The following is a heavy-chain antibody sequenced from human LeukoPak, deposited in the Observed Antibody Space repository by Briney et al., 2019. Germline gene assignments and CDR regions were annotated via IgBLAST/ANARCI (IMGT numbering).Heavy chain of an antibody. J-gene: IGHJ3*02. Sequence: ASVKVSCKAPGYTFTSYDINWVRQATGQGLEWMGWMNPNSGNTGYAQKFQGRVTITRNTSISTAYMELSSLRSEDTAVYYCARDPQYGDSPGDAFDIWGQGTMVTVSS. CDR2: MNPNSGNT. CDR3: ARDPQYGDSPGDAFDI. D-gene: IGHD4-17*01. V-gene: IGHV1-8*03. CDR1: GYTFTSYD.